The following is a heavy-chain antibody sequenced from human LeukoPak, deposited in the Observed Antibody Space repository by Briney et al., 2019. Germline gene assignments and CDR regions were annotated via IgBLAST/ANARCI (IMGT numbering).Heavy chain of an antibody. CDR2: IWYDGSNK. D-gene: IGHD5-24*01. Sequence: GGSLRLSCAASGFTFSSYGRHWVRQAPGKGLGWVAVIWYDGSNKYYADSVKGRFTISRDNSKNTLYLQMNSLRAEDTAVYYCARDRDPRDPYYFDYWGQGTLVTVSS. J-gene: IGHJ4*02. CDR1: GFTFSSYG. CDR3: ARDRDPRDPYYFDY. V-gene: IGHV3-33*01.